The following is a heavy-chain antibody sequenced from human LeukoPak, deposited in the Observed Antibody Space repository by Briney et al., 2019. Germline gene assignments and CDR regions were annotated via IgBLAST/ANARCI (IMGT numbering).Heavy chain of an antibody. CDR1: GFTVSTNY. Sequence: PGGSLRLSCAASGFTVSTNYMSWVRQAPGKGLEWVSVIYSGGSTYYADSVEGRFTISRDNSKNTLYLQVNSLRAEDTAVYYCARDPWAGKGIWGQGTMVTVSS. J-gene: IGHJ3*02. CDR3: ARDPWAGKGI. V-gene: IGHV3-53*01. CDR2: IYSGGST. D-gene: IGHD6-19*01.